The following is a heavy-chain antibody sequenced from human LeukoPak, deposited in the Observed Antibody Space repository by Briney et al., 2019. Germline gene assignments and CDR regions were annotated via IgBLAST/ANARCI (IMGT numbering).Heavy chain of an antibody. D-gene: IGHD1-26*01. CDR3: AIVLVGAITHLFDY. Sequence: SETLSLTCTVSGGSISSSSYYWGWIRQPPGKGLEWIGSIYYSGSTYYNPSLKSRVTISVDTSKNQFSLKLSSVTAADTAVYYCAIVLVGAITHLFDYWGQGTLVTVSS. V-gene: IGHV4-39*01. CDR1: GGSISSSSYY. J-gene: IGHJ4*02. CDR2: IYYSGST.